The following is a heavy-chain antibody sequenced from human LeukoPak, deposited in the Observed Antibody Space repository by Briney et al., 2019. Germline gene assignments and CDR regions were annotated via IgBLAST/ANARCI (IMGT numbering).Heavy chain of an antibody. CDR1: GGSISSGGYS. V-gene: IGHV4-39*01. J-gene: IGHJ4*02. CDR2: IYYSGST. CDR3: ARLPSIAAAGTALSFDY. Sequence: SETLSLTCAVSGGSISSGGYSWSWIRQPPGKGLEWIGSIYYSGSTYYNPSLKSRVTISVDTSKNQFSLKLSSVTAADTAVYYCARLPSIAAAGTALSFDYWGQGTLVTVSS. D-gene: IGHD6-13*01.